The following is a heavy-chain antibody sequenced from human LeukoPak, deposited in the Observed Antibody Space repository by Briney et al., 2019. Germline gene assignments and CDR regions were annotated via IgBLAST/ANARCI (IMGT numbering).Heavy chain of an antibody. CDR1: GFTFSSYN. Sequence: GSLRLSCAAPGFTFSSYNMNWVRQAPGKGLEWVSSISSSSSYIYYADSVKGRFTISRDNAKNSLYLQMNSLRAEDTAVYYCAREGETNWKGPDAFDIWGQGTMVTVSS. V-gene: IGHV3-21*01. D-gene: IGHD1-1*01. CDR3: AREGETNWKGPDAFDI. CDR2: ISSSSSYI. J-gene: IGHJ3*02.